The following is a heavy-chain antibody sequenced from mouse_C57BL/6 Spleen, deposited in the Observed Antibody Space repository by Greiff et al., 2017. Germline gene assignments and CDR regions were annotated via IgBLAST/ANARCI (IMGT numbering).Heavy chain of an antibody. CDR1: GYAFSSYW. D-gene: IGHD1-1*01. J-gene: IGHJ4*01. Sequence: QVQLKESGAELVKPGASVKISCKASGYAFSSYWMNWVKQRPGKGLEWIGQIYPGDGDTNYNGKFKGKATLTADKSSSTAYMQLSSLTSEDSAVYFCASPSIYYYGSSLPYYAMDYWGQGTSVTVSS. CDR2: IYPGDGDT. V-gene: IGHV1-80*01. CDR3: ASPSIYYYGSSLPYYAMDY.